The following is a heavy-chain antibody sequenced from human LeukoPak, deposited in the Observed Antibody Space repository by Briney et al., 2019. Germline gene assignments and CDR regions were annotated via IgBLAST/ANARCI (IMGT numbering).Heavy chain of an antibody. CDR3: AKANTYYYDTSGYFPGY. J-gene: IGHJ4*02. CDR1: GFTFSSYA. V-gene: IGHV3-23*01. Sequence: GGSLRLSCAASGFTFSSYAMTWVRQAPGKGLEWVSAIGGSGGSTYYADSVKGRFTGSRDNSKNTLYLQMNSLRAEDTAVYYCAKANTYYYDTSGYFPGYWGQGTLVTVSS. D-gene: IGHD3-22*01. CDR2: IGGSGGST.